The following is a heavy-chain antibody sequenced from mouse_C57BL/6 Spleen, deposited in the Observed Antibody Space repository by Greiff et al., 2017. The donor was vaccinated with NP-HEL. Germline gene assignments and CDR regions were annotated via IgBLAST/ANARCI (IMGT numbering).Heavy chain of an antibody. Sequence: QVQLQQPGAELVKPGASVKLSCKASGYTFPSYWMQWVKQRPGQGLEWIGEIDPSASYTNYNPKLKGKATLPVDTSSSTAYLQLSSLTSEDSAVYYCARTYCSSPWFAYWGQGTLVTVSA. V-gene: IGHV1-50*01. CDR2: IDPSASYT. D-gene: IGHD1-1*01. J-gene: IGHJ3*01. CDR1: GYTFPSYW. CDR3: ARTYCSSPWFAY.